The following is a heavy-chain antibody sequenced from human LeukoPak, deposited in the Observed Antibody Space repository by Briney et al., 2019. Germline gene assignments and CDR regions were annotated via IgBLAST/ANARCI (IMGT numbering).Heavy chain of an antibody. CDR3: TSRQRITMVRGVIIFPERPDY. D-gene: IGHD3-10*01. V-gene: IGHV3-15*01. J-gene: IGHJ4*02. CDR1: GFTFSNAW. Sequence: GGSLRLSCAASGFTFSNAWMSWVRQAPGKGLEWVGRIKSKTDGGTTDYAAPVKGRFTISRDDSKNTLYLQMNSLKTEDTAVYYCTSRQRITMVRGVIIFPERPDYWGQGTLVTVSS. CDR2: IKSKTDGGTT.